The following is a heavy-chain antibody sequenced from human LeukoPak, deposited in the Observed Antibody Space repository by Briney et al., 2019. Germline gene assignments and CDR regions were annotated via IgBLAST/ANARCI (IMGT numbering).Heavy chain of an antibody. CDR1: GGSFSGYY. V-gene: IGHV4-34*01. CDR2: INHSGST. Sequence: SETLSLTCAVYGGSFSGYYWSWIRQPPGKGLEWIGEINHSGSTNYNPSLKSRVTISVDTSKNQFSLKLSSVTAADTAVYYCARDARVPALYYNWFDPWGQGTLVTVSS. J-gene: IGHJ5*02. D-gene: IGHD2-2*01. CDR3: ARDARVPALYYNWFDP.